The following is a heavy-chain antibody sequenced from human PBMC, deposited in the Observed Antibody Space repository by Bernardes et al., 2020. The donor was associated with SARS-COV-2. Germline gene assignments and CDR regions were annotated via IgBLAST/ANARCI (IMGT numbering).Heavy chain of an antibody. CDR2: IDPSGST. CDR3: ARGEAGIEDY. CDR1: GGSFSTYY. D-gene: IGHD6-25*01. V-gene: IGHV4-34*01. J-gene: IGHJ4*02. Sequence: SETLSLTCAVYGGSFSTYYGSWIRQSPGKGLEWIGEIDPSGSTNYNPSLKSRVTISVDTSKNHLSLKLTSVTAADTAVYYCARGEAGIEDYWGQGTLVTVSS.